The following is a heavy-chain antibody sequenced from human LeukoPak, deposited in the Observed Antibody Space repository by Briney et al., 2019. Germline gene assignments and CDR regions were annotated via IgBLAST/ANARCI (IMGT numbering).Heavy chain of an antibody. CDR3: AREINTGPFDY. CDR2: IKQDVSDK. CDR1: GFIFSSFW. Sequence: GGSLRLSCAASGFIFSSFWMSWVGEAAGPGWEGVANIKQDVSDKYYVDSVKGRFTISRDNAKNSLYLQMNSLRAEDTAVYYCAREINTGPFDYWGQGTLVTVSS. D-gene: IGHD2-8*02. J-gene: IGHJ4*02. V-gene: IGHV3-7*01.